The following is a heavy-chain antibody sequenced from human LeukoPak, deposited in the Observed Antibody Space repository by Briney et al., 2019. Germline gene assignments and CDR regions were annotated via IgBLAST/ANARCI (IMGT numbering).Heavy chain of an antibody. CDR2: INPDSGGT. D-gene: IGHD3-22*01. CDR3: ARVQYYYDTSGYDSYYFDY. Sequence: ASVKVSCKASGYTFTGYSMHWVRQAPGQGLEWMGWINPDSGGTNYAQRFQGRVTMTRDTSISTAYMELSRLRSDDTAVYYCARVQYYYDTSGYDSYYFDYWGQGTLVTVSS. CDR1: GYTFTGYS. V-gene: IGHV1-2*02. J-gene: IGHJ4*02.